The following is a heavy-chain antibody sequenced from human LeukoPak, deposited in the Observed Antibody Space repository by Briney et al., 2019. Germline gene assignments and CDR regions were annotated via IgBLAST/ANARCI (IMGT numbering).Heavy chain of an antibody. D-gene: IGHD4-11*01. CDR1: GYSFTSYW. CDR3: ARHASNQLYYYGMDV. CDR2: IYPGDSDT. J-gene: IGHJ6*02. V-gene: IGHV5-51*01. Sequence: GESLQTSCKGSGYSFTSYWIGWVRQMPGKGLEWMGIIYPGDSDTRYSPSFQGQVTISADKSISTAYLQWSSLKASDTAMYYCARHASNQLYYYGMDVWGQGTTVTVSS.